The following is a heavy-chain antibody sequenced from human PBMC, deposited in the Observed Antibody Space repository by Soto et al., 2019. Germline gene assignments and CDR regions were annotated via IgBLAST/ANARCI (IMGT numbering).Heavy chain of an antibody. Sequence: SETLSLTCTVSGGSISSSSYYWGWIRQPPGKGLEWIGSIYYSGSTYYNPSLKSRVTISVDTSKNQFSLKLSSVTAADTAVYYCARLADYYYGMDVWDQGTTVTVSS. V-gene: IGHV4-39*01. J-gene: IGHJ6*02. CDR2: IYYSGST. D-gene: IGHD6-13*01. CDR1: GGSISSSSYY. CDR3: ARLADYYYGMDV.